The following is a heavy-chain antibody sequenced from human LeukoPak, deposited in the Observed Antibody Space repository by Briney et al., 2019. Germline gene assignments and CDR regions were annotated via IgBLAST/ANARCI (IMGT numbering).Heavy chain of an antibody. CDR3: AKAGYSMVRGVGAFDI. CDR1: GFTFDDYA. V-gene: IGHV3-9*03. J-gene: IGHJ3*02. Sequence: GGSLRLSCAASGFTFDDYAMHWVRQAPGKGLEWVSGISWNSGSIGYADSVKGRFTISRGNAKNSLYLQMNSLRAEDMALYYCAKAGYSMVRGVGAFDIWGQGTMVTVSS. CDR2: ISWNSGSI. D-gene: IGHD3-10*01.